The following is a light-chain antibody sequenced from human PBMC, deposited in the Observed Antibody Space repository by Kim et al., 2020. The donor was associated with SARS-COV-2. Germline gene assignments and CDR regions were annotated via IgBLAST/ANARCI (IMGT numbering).Light chain of an antibody. CDR1: QSVSSN. J-gene: IGKJ4*01. CDR2: AAS. CDR3: QQYNYWPSLT. V-gene: IGKV3-15*01. Sequence: VSPGERAPLSCRASQSVSSNLAWYQQKPGQAPRRLIYAASSRATDIPARFSGSGSGAEFTLTISSLQSEDFAVYFCQQYNYWPSLTFGGGTKVEIK.